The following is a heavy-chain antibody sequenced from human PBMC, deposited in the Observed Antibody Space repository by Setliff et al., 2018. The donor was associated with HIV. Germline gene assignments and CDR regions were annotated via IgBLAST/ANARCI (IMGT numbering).Heavy chain of an antibody. CDR2: IYSDDYT. CDR1: GFNVKKKY. J-gene: IGHJ4*02. V-gene: IGHV3-66*01. Sequence: PGGSLRLSCAASGFNVKKKYMGGDRQAPGKGLEWVSIIYSDDYTKYADSLKGRFTISRDNAKNTVYLQMNSLRAEDTAVYYCARDRGYTIVGAAEGDHWGQGSLVTVSS. CDR3: ARDRGYTIVGAAEGDH. D-gene: IGHD1-26*01.